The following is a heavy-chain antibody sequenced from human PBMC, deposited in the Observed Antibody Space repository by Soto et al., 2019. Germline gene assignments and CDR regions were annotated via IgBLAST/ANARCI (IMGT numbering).Heavy chain of an antibody. D-gene: IGHD6-19*01. CDR1: GDSVSSNSAA. V-gene: IGHV6-1*01. J-gene: IGHJ3*02. CDR2: TYYRSKWYN. CDR3: ERDGSRGWYVGDAFDI. Sequence: PSQTLSLTCAISGDSVSSNSAAWNWIRQSPSRGLEWLGRTYYRSKWYNDYAVSVKSRITINPDTSKNQFSLQLNSVTPEDTAVDYCERDGSRGWYVGDAFDIWGQGTMVTVSS.